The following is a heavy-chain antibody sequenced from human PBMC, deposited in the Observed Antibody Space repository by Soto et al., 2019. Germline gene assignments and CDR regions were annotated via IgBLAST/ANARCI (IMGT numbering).Heavy chain of an antibody. CDR1: GVGFSNYG. CDR3: ATDPRGPDY. CDR2: ISASGDST. Sequence: VHLLESGGGLVQPGGSLKLSCATSGVGFSNYGMSWVRQAPGKELEWVSGISASGDSTYYADPVKGRFTISGDNSKRTLYLQMNSLRAEDTAIYYCATDPRGPDYWGQGTQVTVS. J-gene: IGHJ4*02. V-gene: IGHV3-23*01.